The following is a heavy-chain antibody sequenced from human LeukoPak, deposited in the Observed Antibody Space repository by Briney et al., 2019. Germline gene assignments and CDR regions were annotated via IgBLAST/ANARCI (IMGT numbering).Heavy chain of an antibody. Sequence: GASVKVSCKASGYTFTSYDINWVRQATGQGLEWMGWMNPSSGNTGYAQKFQGRVTITRNTSISTAYMELSSLRSEDTAVYYCARGVYCSSTSCYNPYYYYYMDVWGKGTTVTVSS. CDR3: ARGVYCSSTSCYNPYYYYYMDV. CDR2: MNPSSGNT. CDR1: GYTFTSYD. D-gene: IGHD2-2*02. J-gene: IGHJ6*03. V-gene: IGHV1-8*01.